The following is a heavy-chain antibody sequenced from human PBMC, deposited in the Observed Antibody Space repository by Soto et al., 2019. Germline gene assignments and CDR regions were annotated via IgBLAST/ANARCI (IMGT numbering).Heavy chain of an antibody. Sequence: GGSLRLSCAASGFTFSTSEMTWVRQAPGMGLEWVSYVSGSGGTIYYAGSVKGRFNISRDNTRNSLYRQMNSLRADDTAVYYCVRGAAAAGIAGFDYWGQGALVTVSS. D-gene: IGHD6-13*01. CDR2: VSGSGGTI. CDR3: VRGAAAAGIAGFDY. V-gene: IGHV3-48*03. J-gene: IGHJ4*02. CDR1: GFTFSTSE.